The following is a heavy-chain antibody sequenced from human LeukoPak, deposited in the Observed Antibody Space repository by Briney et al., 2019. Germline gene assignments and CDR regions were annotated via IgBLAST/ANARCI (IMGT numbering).Heavy chain of an antibody. D-gene: IGHD6-13*01. Sequence: SETLSLTCTVSGGSLSSYFWSWILQPPGKGLEWIAYIYYSCSTNYNPSLKSRVTISVDTSKNQFSLKLSSVTAADTAVYYCARQPSSWFTSFDSWGQGTLVTVSS. V-gene: IGHV4-59*01. J-gene: IGHJ4*02. CDR3: ARQPSSWFTSFDS. CDR2: IYYSCST. CDR1: GGSLSSYF.